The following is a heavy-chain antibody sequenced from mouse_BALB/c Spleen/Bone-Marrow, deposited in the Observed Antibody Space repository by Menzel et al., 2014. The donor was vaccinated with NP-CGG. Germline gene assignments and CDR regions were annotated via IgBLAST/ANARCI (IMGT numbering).Heavy chain of an antibody. J-gene: IGHJ4*01. CDR2: INPYYGST. V-gene: IGHV1S135*01. Sequence: EVQLQRSGPELEKPGASVKISCKTSGYSFTGYNMNWVTQRNGKSLEWIGNINPYYGSTGYNQRFKGKATLTVDKSSSTAFMQLKGLTSEDSAVYYCARSDGINFAMDFWGQGTSVTVSS. CDR3: ARSDGINFAMDF. D-gene: IGHD2-1*01. CDR1: GYSFTGYN.